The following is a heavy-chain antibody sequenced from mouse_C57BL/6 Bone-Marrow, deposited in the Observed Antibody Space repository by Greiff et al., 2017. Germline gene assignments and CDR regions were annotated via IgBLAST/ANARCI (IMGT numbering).Heavy chain of an antibody. CDR3: ARDRVYYGSSWGFAY. V-gene: IGHV5-4*01. CDR2: ISDGGSYT. D-gene: IGHD1-1*01. J-gene: IGHJ3*01. CDR1: GFTFSSYA. Sequence: EVQLVESGGGLVKPGGSLKLSCAASGFTFSSYAMSWVRQTPEKRLEWVATISDGGSYTYYPDNVKGRFTISRDNAKNNLYLQMSHLKSEDTAMYYCARDRVYYGSSWGFAYWGQGTLVTVSA.